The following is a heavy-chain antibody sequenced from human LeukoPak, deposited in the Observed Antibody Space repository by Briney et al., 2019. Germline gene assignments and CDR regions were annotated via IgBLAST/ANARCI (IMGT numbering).Heavy chain of an antibody. V-gene: IGHV4-39*07. Sequence: PSETLSLTCTVSGGSISTSSYYWGWVRQPPGKGLEWIGNIFYSGSTYYSPSLKSRVTISVDTSKNQFSLKLSSVTAADTAVYYCARRIAVALSGDYYYYMDVWGKGTTVTISS. J-gene: IGHJ6*03. CDR1: GGSISTSSYY. CDR2: IFYSGST. D-gene: IGHD6-19*01. CDR3: ARRIAVALSGDYYYYMDV.